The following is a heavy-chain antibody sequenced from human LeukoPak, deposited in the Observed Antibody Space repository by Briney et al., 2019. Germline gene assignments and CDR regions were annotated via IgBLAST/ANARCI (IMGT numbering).Heavy chain of an antibody. CDR3: ARVRVVVPAARSYFDY. V-gene: IGHV4-4*07. CDR2: IYTSGST. Sequence: PSQTLSLTCTVSGGSISSYYWSWIRQPAGKGLEWIGRIYTSGSTNYNPSLKSRVTMSVDTSKNQFSLKLSSVTAADTAVYYCARVRVVVPAARSYFDYWGQGTLVTVSS. J-gene: IGHJ4*02. D-gene: IGHD2-2*01. CDR1: GGSISSYY.